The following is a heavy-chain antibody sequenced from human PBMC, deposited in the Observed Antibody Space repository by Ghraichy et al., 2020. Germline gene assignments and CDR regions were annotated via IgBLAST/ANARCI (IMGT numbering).Heavy chain of an antibody. CDR2: INHSGST. V-gene: IGHV4-34*01. J-gene: IGHJ5*02. Sequence: SETLSLTCAVYGGSFSGYYWSWIRQPPGKGLEWIGEINHSGSTNYNPSLKSRVTISVDTSKNQFSLKLSSVTAADTAVYYCARGVKGGRSGNWFDPWGQGTLVTVSS. CDR3: ARGVKGGRSGNWFDP. D-gene: IGHD1-14*01. CDR1: GGSFSGYY.